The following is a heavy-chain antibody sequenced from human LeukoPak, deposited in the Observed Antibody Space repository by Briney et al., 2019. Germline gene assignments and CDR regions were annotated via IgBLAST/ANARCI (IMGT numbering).Heavy chain of an antibody. CDR3: ARGAWTAYYFDY. V-gene: IGHV3-66*01. J-gene: IGHJ4*02. Sequence: GGSLRLSCAASGFTVSSNYMSWVRQAPGKRLEWVSVIYSGGSTYYADSVKGRFTISRDNSKNTLYLQMNSLRAEDTAVYYCARGAWTAYYFDYWGQGTLVTVSS. CDR1: GFTVSSNY. CDR2: IYSGGST. D-gene: IGHD3/OR15-3a*01.